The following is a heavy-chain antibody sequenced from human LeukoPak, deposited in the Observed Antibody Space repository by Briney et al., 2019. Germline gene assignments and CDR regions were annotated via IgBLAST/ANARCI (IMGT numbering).Heavy chain of an antibody. J-gene: IGHJ4*02. CDR1: GYTFTGYY. Sequence: ASVKVSCKASGYTFTGYYMHWVRQAPGQGLEWMGRINPNSGGTNYAQKFQGRVTMTRHTSISTAYMELSRLRSDDTAVYYCAREGVLVGSGWTQGFDYWGQGTLVTVSS. V-gene: IGHV1-2*06. CDR2: INPNSGGT. D-gene: IGHD6-19*01. CDR3: AREGVLVGSGWTQGFDY.